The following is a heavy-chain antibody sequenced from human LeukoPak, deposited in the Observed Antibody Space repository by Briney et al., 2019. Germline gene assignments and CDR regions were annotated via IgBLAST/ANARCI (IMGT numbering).Heavy chain of an antibody. Sequence: GGSLRLSCAASGFSFSSYGMHWVRQAPGKGLEWVAVIWYDGSNTYYADSVKGRFTISRDNSNNTLYLHMNSLRAEDTAVYYCARDRYSSGWSRFDYWGQGTLVTVSS. J-gene: IGHJ4*02. CDR1: GFSFSSYG. CDR2: IWYDGSNT. CDR3: ARDRYSSGWSRFDY. D-gene: IGHD6-13*01. V-gene: IGHV3-33*01.